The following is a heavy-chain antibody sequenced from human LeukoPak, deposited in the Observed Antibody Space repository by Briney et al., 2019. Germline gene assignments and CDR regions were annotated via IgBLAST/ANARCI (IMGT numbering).Heavy chain of an antibody. J-gene: IGHJ4*02. CDR3: AKDSLPGIAAAGTVY. V-gene: IGHV3-23*01. CDR1: GFTFRDYG. Sequence: GGSLRLSCAASGFTFRDYGMSWVRQAPGKGLEWFSAFSGGGGDTYYADSVKGRFTISRDNSKDTLYLQMNSLRAEDTAIYYCAKDSLPGIAAAGTVYWGQGTLVTVSS. CDR2: FSGGGGDT. D-gene: IGHD6-13*01.